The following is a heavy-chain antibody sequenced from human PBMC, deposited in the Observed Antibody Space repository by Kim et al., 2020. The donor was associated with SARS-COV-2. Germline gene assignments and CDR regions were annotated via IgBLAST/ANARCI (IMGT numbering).Heavy chain of an antibody. CDR1: GFTFSSYS. CDR2: ISSSSSYI. V-gene: IGHV3-21*01. CDR3: ARGRIDYGIWTGYYILGAVDI. D-gene: IGHD3-9*01. J-gene: IGHJ3*02. Sequence: GGSLRLSCAASGFTFSSYSMNWVRQAPGKGLEWVSSISSSSSYIYYADSVKGRFTISRDNAKNSLYLQMNSLRAEDTAVYYCARGRIDYGIWTGYYILGAVDIWGQGTMVTVSS.